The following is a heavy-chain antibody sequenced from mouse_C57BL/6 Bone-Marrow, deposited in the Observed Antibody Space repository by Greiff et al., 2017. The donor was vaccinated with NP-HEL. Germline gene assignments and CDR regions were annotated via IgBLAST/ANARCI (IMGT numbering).Heavy chain of an antibody. CDR1: GFTFSSYT. J-gene: IGHJ2*01. CDR3: ARHPYASEYFDY. Sequence: EVMLVESGGGLVKPGGSLKLSCAASGFTFSSYTMSWVRQTPEKRLEWVATISGGGGNTYYPDSVKGRFTISRDNAENTLYLQMSSLRSEDTALYYCARHPYASEYFDYWGQGTTLTVSS. D-gene: IGHD6-5*01. CDR2: ISGGGGNT. V-gene: IGHV5-9*01.